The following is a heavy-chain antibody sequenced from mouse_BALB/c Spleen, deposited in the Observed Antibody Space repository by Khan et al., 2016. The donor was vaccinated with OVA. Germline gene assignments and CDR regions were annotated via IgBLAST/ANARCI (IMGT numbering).Heavy chain of an antibody. CDR2: IWSDGST. J-gene: IGHJ4*01. CDR1: GFSLTNYG. D-gene: IGHD2-10*01. Sequence: QVQLKESGPGLVAPSQSLSITCTISGFSLTNYGIHWVRQPPGKGLEWLIVIWSDGSTTYNSDLKSRLSISKDNSKSQVFLKMNSLQTDDTAMYYCARQPYYHYYIMDYWGQGTSFTVSS. V-gene: IGHV2-6-1*01. CDR3: ARQPYYHYYIMDY.